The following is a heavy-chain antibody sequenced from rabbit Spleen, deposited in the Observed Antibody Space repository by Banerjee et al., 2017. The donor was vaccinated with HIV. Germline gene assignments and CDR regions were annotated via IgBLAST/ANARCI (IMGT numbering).Heavy chain of an antibody. CDR3: ARVGGL. J-gene: IGHJ4*01. CDR2: IDPIFGST. Sequence: QSLEESGGDLVKPGDSLTLTCIASGVSFSGDSYMCWVRQAPGKGLEWIGYIDPIFGSTYYASWVNGRFTISSHNAQNTLYLQLNSLTAADTATYFCARVGGLWGQGPLVPS. CDR1: GVSFSGDSY. V-gene: IGHV1S40*01. D-gene: IGHD3-1*01.